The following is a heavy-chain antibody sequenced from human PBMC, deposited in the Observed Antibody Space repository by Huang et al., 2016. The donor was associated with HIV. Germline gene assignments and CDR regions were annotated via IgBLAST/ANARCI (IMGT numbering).Heavy chain of an antibody. CDR1: GYTFTDSN. D-gene: IGHD6-6*01. J-gene: IGHJ4*02. V-gene: IGHV1-2*02. CDR2: INPKRGGT. CDR3: ARDWSFGSSTSPAD. Sequence: QVQLVQSGAEVKNPGASVRVSCKVSGYTFTDSNIHWVRQAPGQGLEWMGWINPKRGGTIYAQRFQGRTTMTRDTTISTVHMDLRRIQSDDTAVYFCARDWSFGSSTSPADWGQGTLVTVSS.